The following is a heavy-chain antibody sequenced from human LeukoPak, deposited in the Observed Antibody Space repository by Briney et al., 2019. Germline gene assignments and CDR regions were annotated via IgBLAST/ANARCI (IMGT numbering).Heavy chain of an antibody. V-gene: IGHV4-59*08. Sequence: KPSETLSLTCAVYGGSFSGYYWSWIRQPPGKGLEWIGYIYYSGSTNYNPSLKSRVTISVDTSKNQFSLKLSSVTAADTAVYYCARQTYDFWSGYKGYYFDYWGQGTLVTVSS. CDR2: IYYSGST. CDR3: ARQTYDFWSGYKGYYFDY. J-gene: IGHJ4*02. CDR1: GGSFSGYY. D-gene: IGHD3-3*01.